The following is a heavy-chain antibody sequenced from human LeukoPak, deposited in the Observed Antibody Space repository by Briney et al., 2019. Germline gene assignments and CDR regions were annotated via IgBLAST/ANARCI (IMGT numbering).Heavy chain of an antibody. CDR1: GGSMNNYL. Sequence: PSETLSLTCTVSGGSMNNYLWSWIRQSPGKGLEWIGYVYYSGNTNYNPSLKSRVTISTDTSKNQFFLKLRSVTAADAAVYFCVGELSDGWRFDYWGQGILVTVSS. CDR2: VYYSGNT. V-gene: IGHV4-59*01. J-gene: IGHJ4*02. CDR3: VGELSDGWRFDY. D-gene: IGHD2-15*01.